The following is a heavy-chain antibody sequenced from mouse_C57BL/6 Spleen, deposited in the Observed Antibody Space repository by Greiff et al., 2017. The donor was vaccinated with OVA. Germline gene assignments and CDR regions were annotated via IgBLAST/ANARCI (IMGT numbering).Heavy chain of an antibody. D-gene: IGHD2-3*01. CDR3: ARHDGYYGGFAY. CDR2: ISNLAYSI. J-gene: IGHJ3*01. V-gene: IGHV5-15*01. CDR1: GFTFSDYG. Sequence: DVKLVESGGGLVQPGGSLKLSCAASGFTFSDYGMAWVRQAPRKGPEWVAFISNLAYSIYYADTVTGRFTISRENAKNTLYLEMSSLRSEDTAMYYCARHDGYYGGFAYWGQGTLVTVSA.